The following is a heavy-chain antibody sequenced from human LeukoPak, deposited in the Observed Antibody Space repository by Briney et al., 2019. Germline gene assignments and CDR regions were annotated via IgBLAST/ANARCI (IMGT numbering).Heavy chain of an antibody. CDR1: GFTFDDYA. V-gene: IGHV3-9*01. CDR3: AKAHVDTAMVFCYFDY. J-gene: IGHJ4*02. D-gene: IGHD5-18*01. Sequence: PGGSLRLSCAASGFTFDDYAMHWVRQAPGKGLEWVSGISWNSGSIGYADSVKGRFTISRDNAKNSLYLQMNSLRAEDTALYYCAKAHVDTAMVFCYFDYWGQGTLVTVSS. CDR2: ISWNSGSI.